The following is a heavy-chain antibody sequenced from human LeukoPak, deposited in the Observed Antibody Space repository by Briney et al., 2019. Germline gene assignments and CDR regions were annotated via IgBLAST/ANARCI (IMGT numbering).Heavy chain of an antibody. D-gene: IGHD5-24*01. CDR2: IFSGGST. Sequence: HTGGSLRLSCAASGFTVSSNYMSWVRHAPGKGLEWVSVIFSGGSTYYADSVKGRFTISRDNSKNTVYLQMNSLRAEDTAVYYCAKAWGGYNLLYFDYWGQGTLVTVSS. J-gene: IGHJ4*02. V-gene: IGHV3-66*01. CDR3: AKAWGGYNLLYFDY. CDR1: GFTVSSNY.